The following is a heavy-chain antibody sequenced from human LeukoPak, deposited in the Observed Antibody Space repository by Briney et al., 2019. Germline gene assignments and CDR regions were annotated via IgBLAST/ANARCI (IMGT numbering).Heavy chain of an antibody. CDR3: ARRRLGSSHRDD. V-gene: IGHV4-39*01. CDR1: GGSISSSCYY. D-gene: IGHD6-13*01. Sequence: SETLSLTCTVSGGSISSSCYYWGWLRPPTGQELEWIGKIYYSGSTYYSTAPTSRVAISVDTSGTQFSLKLSSGTAADTAVYYCARRRLGSSHRDDWGEGTLVTVSS. CDR2: IYYSGST. J-gene: IGHJ4*02.